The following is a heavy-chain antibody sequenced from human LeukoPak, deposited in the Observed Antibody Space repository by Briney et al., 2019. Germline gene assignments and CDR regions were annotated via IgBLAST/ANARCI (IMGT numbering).Heavy chain of an antibody. CDR1: GFTFSSYE. V-gene: IGHV3-7*05. CDR3: ARGHGWFDP. Sequence: GGSLRLSCAASGFTFSSYEMNWVRQAPGKGLEWVANIEQYGSEKNYVDSVKGRFTISRDNAKNSLYLQMNILRAEDTAVYYCARGHGWFDPWGQGTLVTVSS. CDR2: IEQYGSEK. J-gene: IGHJ5*02.